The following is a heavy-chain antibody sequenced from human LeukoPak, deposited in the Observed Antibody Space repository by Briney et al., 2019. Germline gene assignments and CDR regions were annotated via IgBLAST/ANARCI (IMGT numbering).Heavy chain of an antibody. D-gene: IGHD2-15*01. J-gene: IGHJ4*02. Sequence: ASVKVSCKASGYTFTNYDINWVRLATGQGLEWMGWMNPNSGNTGYAQKFQGRVTMAKNISISTAYMDLSRLRSEDTAVYYCARGGGYCSGGSCPYYFDYWGQGTLVTVSS. CDR2: MNPNSGNT. V-gene: IGHV1-8*01. CDR3: ARGGGYCSGGSCPYYFDY. CDR1: GYTFTNYD.